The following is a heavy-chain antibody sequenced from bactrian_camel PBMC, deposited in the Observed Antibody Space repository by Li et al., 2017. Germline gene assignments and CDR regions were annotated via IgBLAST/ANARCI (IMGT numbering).Heavy chain of an antibody. V-gene: IGHV3S54*01. D-gene: IGHD2*01. J-gene: IGHJ4*01. CDR3: ATREWWVPSKY. CDR2: IVTDGGDT. CDR1: GPTYSVNC. Sequence: HVQLVESGGGSVQTGGSLRLSCTVSGPTYSVNCMGWFRQAPGKEREGVAAIVTDGGDTFYADSVKGRFTISRDNVKNTLYLQMNSLKSDDTALYYCATREWWVPSKYWGRGTQVTVS.